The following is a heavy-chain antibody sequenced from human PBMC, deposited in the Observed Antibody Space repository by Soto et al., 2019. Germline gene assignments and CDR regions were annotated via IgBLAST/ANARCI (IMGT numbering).Heavy chain of an antibody. V-gene: IGHV1-18*01. CDR1: GYTFSNYG. Sequence: QVQLVQSGGEVKKPGASVTVSCKASGYTFSNYGISWARQAPGQGLEWMGWISYNENTVNAHNLQERDTMTTDTSTKTAYMELRSLRSDDTAVYYCGRDVWTTHGIAGDFHYWGQGTLVTVAS. CDR3: GRDVWTTHGIAGDFHY. D-gene: IGHD2-21*01. CDR2: ISYNENT. J-gene: IGHJ4*02.